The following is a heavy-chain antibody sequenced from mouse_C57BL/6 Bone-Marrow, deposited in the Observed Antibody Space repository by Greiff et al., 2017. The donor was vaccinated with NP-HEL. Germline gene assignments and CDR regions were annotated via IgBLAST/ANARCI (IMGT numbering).Heavy chain of an antibody. CDR3: ARVYPWFAY. V-gene: IGHV1-50*01. J-gene: IGHJ3*01. Sequence: VQLQQPGAELVKPGASVKLSCKASGYTFTSYWMQWVKQRPGHGLAWIGVIDPSDSYTNYNQKFKGKATLTVDTSSSTAYMQLSSLTSEDSAVYYSARVYPWFAYWGQGTLVTVSA. D-gene: IGHD2-1*01. CDR1: GYTFTSYW. CDR2: IDPSDSYT.